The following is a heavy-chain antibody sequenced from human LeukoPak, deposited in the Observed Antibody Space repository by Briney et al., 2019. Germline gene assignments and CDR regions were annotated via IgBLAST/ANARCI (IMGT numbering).Heavy chain of an antibody. J-gene: IGHJ5*02. D-gene: IGHD2-2*01. CDR1: GFTFSSYS. CDR3: ARRYRSSTSCPNDNWFDP. CDR2: ISSSSSYI. Sequence: GGSLRLSCAASGFTFSSYSMIWVRESPGKGLEWVSSISSSSSYIFYADSVKGRFTISRDNSKTSLYLQMNNLRAEDTAVDYCARRYRSSTSCPNDNWFDPWGQGTLVTVSS. V-gene: IGHV3-21*01.